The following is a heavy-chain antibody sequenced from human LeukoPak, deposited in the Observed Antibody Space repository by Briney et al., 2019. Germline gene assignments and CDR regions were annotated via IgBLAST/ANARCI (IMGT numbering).Heavy chain of an antibody. J-gene: IGHJ3*02. Sequence: PGGSLRLSCAASGFTFSDYYMSWIRQAPGKGLEWVSYISSSSSYTNYADSVKGRFTISRDNAKNSLYLQMNSLRAEDTAVYYCARGGYSYRVAFDIWGQGTMVTVSS. V-gene: IGHV3-11*05. CDR3: ARGGYSYRVAFDI. CDR2: ISSSSSYT. D-gene: IGHD5-18*01. CDR1: GFTFSDYY.